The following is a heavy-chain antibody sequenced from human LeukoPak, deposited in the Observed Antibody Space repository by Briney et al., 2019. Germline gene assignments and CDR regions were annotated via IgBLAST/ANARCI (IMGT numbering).Heavy chain of an antibody. CDR2: INPNSGGT. V-gene: IGHV1-2*04. CDR3: AREGDYYYRMDV. CDR1: GYTFTRYY. Sequence: GASVKVSCKASGYTFTRYYMHWVRQAPGQGLEWMGWINPNSGGTNYAQKFQGWVTVTRDTSISTAYMELSGLRSDDTAVYYCAREGDYYYRMDVWGQGTTVTVSS. J-gene: IGHJ6*02.